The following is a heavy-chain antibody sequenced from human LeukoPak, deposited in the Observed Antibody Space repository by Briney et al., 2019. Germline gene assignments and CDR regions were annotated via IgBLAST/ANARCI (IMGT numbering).Heavy chain of an antibody. Sequence: ASVKVSCKASGYTFTSYGISWVRQAPGQGLEWMGWISAYNGNTNYAQKLQGRVTMTTDTSTSTAYMELRSLRSEDTAVYYCARVNVGGRLSRSYHKWPLDYWGQGTLVTVST. J-gene: IGHJ4*02. V-gene: IGHV1-18*01. CDR1: GYTFTSYG. CDR3: ARVNVGGRLSRSYHKWPLDY. D-gene: IGHD1-26*01. CDR2: ISAYNGNT.